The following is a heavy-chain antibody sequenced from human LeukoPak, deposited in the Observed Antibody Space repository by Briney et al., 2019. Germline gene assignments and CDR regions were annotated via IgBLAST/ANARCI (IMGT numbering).Heavy chain of an antibody. D-gene: IGHD2-2*02. CDR2: IGARGDVT. J-gene: IGHJ4*02. V-gene: IGHV3-23*01. CDR1: GFAFSGYA. CDR3: AIGGCSSTSCYMSGSFDY. Sequence: GGSLRLSCTVSGFAFSGYATSWVRQAPGKGPEWVSTIGARGDVTYSADSVKGRFTISRDNSKNTLYLQMNSLRAEDTAVYYCAIGGCSSTSCYMSGSFDYWGQGTLVTVSS.